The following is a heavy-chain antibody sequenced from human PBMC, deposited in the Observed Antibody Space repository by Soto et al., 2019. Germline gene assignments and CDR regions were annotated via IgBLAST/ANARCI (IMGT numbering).Heavy chain of an antibody. CDR3: AREPSHGVLDY. Sequence: EVHLVESGGGLVQPGGSLRLSCVASGFTFSDYRMHWVRQVSGKGLEYVSVITSKGDTTFYVDSVKGRSTISRDNSRNTLYLQMDRLRAEDTALYYCAREPSHGVLDYWGQGTLVTVSS. J-gene: IGHJ4*02. CDR1: GFTFSDYR. V-gene: IGHV3-64*07. D-gene: IGHD4-17*01. CDR2: ITSKGDTT.